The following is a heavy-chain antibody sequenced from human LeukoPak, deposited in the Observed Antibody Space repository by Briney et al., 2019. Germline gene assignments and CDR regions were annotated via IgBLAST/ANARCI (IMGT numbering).Heavy chain of an antibody. CDR1: GGSFSSYY. CDR3: ASVYDSSGYYPF. D-gene: IGHD3-22*01. J-gene: IGHJ4*01. CDR2: IYYSGST. Sequence: PSETLSLTCAVYGGSFSSYYWSWIRQPPGKGLEWIGYIYYSGSTNYNPSLKSRVTISADTSKNQFSLKLSSVTAADTAVYYCASVYDSSGYYPFWGHGTLVTVSS. V-gene: IGHV4-59*12.